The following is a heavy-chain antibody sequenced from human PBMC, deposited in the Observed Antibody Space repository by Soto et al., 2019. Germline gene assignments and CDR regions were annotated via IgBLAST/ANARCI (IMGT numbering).Heavy chain of an antibody. CDR2: FDPEDGET. CDR1: GYTLTELS. J-gene: IGHJ4*02. D-gene: IGHD2-2*01. CDR3: ATGLGYCISTSCSYFDY. V-gene: IGHV1-24*01. Sequence: EASVKVSCKVSGYTLTELSMQWVRQAPGKGLEWMGGFDPEDGETIYAQKFQGRVTMTEDTSTDTAYMELSSLRSEDTAVYYCATGLGYCISTSCSYFDYWGQGTLVTVSS.